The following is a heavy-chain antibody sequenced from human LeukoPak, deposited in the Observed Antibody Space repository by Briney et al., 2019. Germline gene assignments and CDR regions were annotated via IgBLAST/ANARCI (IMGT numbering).Heavy chain of an antibody. V-gene: IGHV3-30*04. CDR1: GFTFSSYA. J-gene: IGHJ6*04. CDR3: ARDGITMVRGVIKYGMDV. Sequence: GRSLRLSCAASGFTFSSYAMHWVRQAPGKGLEWVAVISYDGSNKYYADSVKGRCTISRDNSKNTMYLQMNSLRAEDTAVYYCARDGITMVRGVIKYGMDVWGKGTTVAVSS. CDR2: ISYDGSNK. D-gene: IGHD3-10*01.